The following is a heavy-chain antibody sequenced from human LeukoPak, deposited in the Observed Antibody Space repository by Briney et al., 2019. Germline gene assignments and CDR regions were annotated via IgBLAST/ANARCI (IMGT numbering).Heavy chain of an antibody. Sequence: GASVKVSCKASGGTFSSYAISWVRQAPGQGLEWMGRIIPILGIANYAQKFQGRVTITADKSTSTAYMELSSLRSEDTAVYYCAAERVLSGYSGYGDFDYWGQGTLVTVSS. J-gene: IGHJ4*02. D-gene: IGHD5-12*01. V-gene: IGHV1-69*04. CDR1: GGTFSSYA. CDR2: IIPILGIA. CDR3: AAERVLSGYSGYGDFDY.